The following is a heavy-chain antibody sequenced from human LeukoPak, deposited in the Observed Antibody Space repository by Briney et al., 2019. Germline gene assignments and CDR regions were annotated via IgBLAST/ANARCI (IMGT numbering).Heavy chain of an antibody. V-gene: IGHV3-53*01. J-gene: IGHJ2*01. CDR2: IYSCGTT. CDR3: ARLGDHYHWNREL. CDR1: GFSLNTKY. D-gene: IGHD3-10*01. Sequence: PGGSLRLSCAASGFSLNTKYMNWVRQAPGKGLEWVSFIYSCGTTYYRESVEGRFSTSRDTSKNTVFLQMYSLRVEDTAVYYCARLGDHYHWNRELWGGSTLVTLSS.